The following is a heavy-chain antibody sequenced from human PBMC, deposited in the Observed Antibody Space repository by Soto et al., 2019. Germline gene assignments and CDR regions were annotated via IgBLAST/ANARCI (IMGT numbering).Heavy chain of an antibody. J-gene: IGHJ4*02. Sequence: PSETLSLTCAVYGESFSGYYCSWIRQPPGKGLEWIGEINRSGSTNYNPSLKGRVTMSVDTSKNQFSLKLSSVTAADTAMYYCAGNIVATISSFDYWGQGTLVTVSS. D-gene: IGHD5-12*01. CDR2: INRSGST. V-gene: IGHV4-34*01. CDR3: AGNIVATISSFDY. CDR1: GESFSGYY.